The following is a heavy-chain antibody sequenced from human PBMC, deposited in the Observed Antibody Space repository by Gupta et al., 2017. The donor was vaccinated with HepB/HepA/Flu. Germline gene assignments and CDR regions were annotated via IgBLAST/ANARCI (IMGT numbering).Heavy chain of an antibody. CDR3: ARPTSND. D-gene: IGHD4/OR15-4a*01. CDR1: GGSITMSNFF. J-gene: IGHJ4*02. V-gene: IGHV4-39*01. CDR2: MFYSGDT. Sequence: QLRIQESGPGLVKPSETLSLTCSVSGGSITMSNFFWAWVRQPPGGGLEWIGSMFYSGDTYYNPSLKSRVTISVDTSMNQFSLRRKSVTDKDTAIYYCARPTSNDWGPGTMVIVSS.